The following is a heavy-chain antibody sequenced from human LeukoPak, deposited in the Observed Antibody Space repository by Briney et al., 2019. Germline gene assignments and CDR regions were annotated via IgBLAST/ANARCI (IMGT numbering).Heavy chain of an antibody. J-gene: IGHJ4*02. CDR1: GYTLTELS. CDR3: ARDGFKVAAAGRIVDY. CDR2: FDPEDGET. V-gene: IGHV1-24*01. D-gene: IGHD6-13*01. Sequence: ASVKVSCKVSGYTLTELSMHWVRQAPGKGLEWMGGFDPEDGETIYAQKFQGRVTMTEDTSTDTAYMELSSLRSDDTAVYYCARDGFKVAAAGRIVDYWGQGTLVTVSS.